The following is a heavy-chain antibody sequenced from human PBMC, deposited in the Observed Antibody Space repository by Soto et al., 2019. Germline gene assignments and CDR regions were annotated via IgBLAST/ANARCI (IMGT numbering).Heavy chain of an antibody. D-gene: IGHD2-15*01. V-gene: IGHV3-23*01. CDR1: GFTFNTYA. Sequence: GGSLRLSCAASGFTFNTYAMTLVRQAPGKGLEWVSSISGDGAVTFHADSVKGRFTISRDNSKSKLFLQMNSLSDEDTAIYYCATILASSATGYWGQGIPVTVSS. CDR3: ATILASSATGY. CDR2: ISGDGAVT. J-gene: IGHJ4*02.